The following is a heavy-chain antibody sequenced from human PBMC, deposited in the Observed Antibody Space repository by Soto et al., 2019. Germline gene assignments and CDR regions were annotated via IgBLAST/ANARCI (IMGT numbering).Heavy chain of an antibody. Sequence: PSETLSLTCAVYGGSFSGYYWSWIRQPPGKGLEWIGEIDHSGSTNYNPSLKSRVTISVDTSKNQFSLKLSSVTAADTAVYYCARTTTVTSWYFDYWGQGTLVTVSS. CDR2: IDHSGST. V-gene: IGHV4-34*01. CDR3: ARTTTVTSWYFDY. D-gene: IGHD4-4*01. CDR1: GGSFSGYY. J-gene: IGHJ4*02.